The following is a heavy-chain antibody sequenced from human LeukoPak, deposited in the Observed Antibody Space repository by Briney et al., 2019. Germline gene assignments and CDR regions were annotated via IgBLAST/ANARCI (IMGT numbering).Heavy chain of an antibody. Sequence: GGSQRLSCAASGFTFSSYAMSWVRQAPGKGLEWVSAISGSGGSTYYADSVKGRFTISRDNSKNTLYLQMNSLRAEDTAVYYCANPLVLELYGGNSSSGDYWGQGTLVTVSS. V-gene: IGHV3-23*01. D-gene: IGHD4-23*01. CDR1: GFTFSSYA. CDR2: ISGSGGST. CDR3: ANPLVLELYGGNSSSGDY. J-gene: IGHJ4*02.